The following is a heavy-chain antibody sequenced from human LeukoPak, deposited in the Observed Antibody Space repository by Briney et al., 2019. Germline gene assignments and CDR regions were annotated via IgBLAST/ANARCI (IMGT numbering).Heavy chain of an antibody. V-gene: IGHV1-2*02. CDR3: ARERLQWLRRNWFDP. CDR2: INPNSRGT. D-gene: IGHD5-12*01. CDR1: GYTFTGYY. J-gene: IGHJ5*02. Sequence: ASVKVSCKASGYTFTGYYMHWVRQAPGQGLEWMGWINPNSRGTNYAQKFQGRVTMTRDTSISTAYMELSRLRSDDTAVYYCARERLQWLRRNWFDPWGQGTLVTVSS.